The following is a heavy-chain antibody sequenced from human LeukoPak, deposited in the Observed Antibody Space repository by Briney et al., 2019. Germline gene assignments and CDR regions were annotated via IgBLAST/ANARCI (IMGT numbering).Heavy chain of an antibody. V-gene: IGHV3-15*04. J-gene: IGHJ4*02. CDR2: IESRTDGGAT. Sequence: PGGSLRLSCAASGFSFSDAWMSWVRQIPGKGLEGVGRIESRTDGGATDYAARVKGRFTISRDDSTNTLYLQMNSLKSEDTAVYYCTTYGSGRKFDYWGQGILVTVSS. CDR3: TTYGSGRKFDY. CDR1: GFSFSDAW. D-gene: IGHD3-10*01.